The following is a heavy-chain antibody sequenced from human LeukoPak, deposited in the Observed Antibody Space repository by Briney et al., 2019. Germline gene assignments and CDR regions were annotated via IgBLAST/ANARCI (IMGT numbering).Heavy chain of an antibody. J-gene: IGHJ6*02. CDR3: ARQLDYGSGSSYGMDV. D-gene: IGHD3-16*01. CDR2: VYYSGNT. Sequence: PSETLSLTCLVSGSSISSSTCSWGWIRQPPGKGLEGIGTVYYSGNTYYNPSLKSRVTISVDTSKNQFSLKLSSVTAADTAVYYCARQLDYGSGSSYGMDVWGQGTTVTVSS. V-gene: IGHV4-39*01. CDR1: GSSISSSTCS.